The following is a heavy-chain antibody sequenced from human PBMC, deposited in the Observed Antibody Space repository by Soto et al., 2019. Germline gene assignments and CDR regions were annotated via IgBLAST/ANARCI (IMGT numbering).Heavy chain of an antibody. CDR3: ARAGHSSGWFIDY. CDR1: GGSFSGYY. D-gene: IGHD6-19*01. Sequence: PSETLSLTCAVYGGSFSGYYWSWIRQPPGKGLEWIGEINHSGSTNYNPSLKSRVTISVDTSKNQFSLKLSSVTAADTAVYYCARAGHSSGWFIDYWGQGTLVTVSS. V-gene: IGHV4-34*01. CDR2: INHSGST. J-gene: IGHJ4*02.